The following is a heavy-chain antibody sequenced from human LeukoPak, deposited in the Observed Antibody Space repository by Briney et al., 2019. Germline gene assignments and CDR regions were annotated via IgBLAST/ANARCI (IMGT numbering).Heavy chain of an antibody. CDR3: ARGFLYCSSTSCCGWFDP. V-gene: IGHV1-69*05. CDR2: IIPIFGTA. D-gene: IGHD2-2*01. CDR1: GGTFSSYA. Sequence: GASVKVSCKASGGTFSSYAISWVRQAPGQGLEWMGGIIPIFGTANYAQKFQGRVTMTRNTSISTAYMELSSLRSEDTAVYYCARGFLYCSSTSCCGWFDPWGQGTLVTVSS. J-gene: IGHJ5*02.